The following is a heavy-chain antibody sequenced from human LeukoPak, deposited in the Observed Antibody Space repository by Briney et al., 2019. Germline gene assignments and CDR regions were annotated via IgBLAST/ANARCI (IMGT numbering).Heavy chain of an antibody. D-gene: IGHD3-10*01. J-gene: IGHJ4*02. CDR2: INPTGDTT. Sequence: ASVKVSCKASGYTFTSHYMHWVRQAPGQGLEWMGVINPTGDTTRYAQKFQGRVTMTRNTSISTAYMELSSLRSEDTAVYYCARGLFVRGSGSYYNDYWGQGTLVTVSS. CDR3: ARGLFVRGSGSYYNDY. CDR1: GYTFTSHY. V-gene: IGHV1-46*01.